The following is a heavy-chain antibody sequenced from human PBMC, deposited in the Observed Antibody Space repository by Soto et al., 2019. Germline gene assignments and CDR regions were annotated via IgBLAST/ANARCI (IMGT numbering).Heavy chain of an antibody. V-gene: IGHV1-3*01. CDR1: GYTFTSYA. CDR3: ARASSVADHGGGDY. CDR2: INAGNGNT. J-gene: IGHJ4*02. Sequence: QVPLVQSGAEVKKPGASVKVSCKASGYTFTSYAMHWVRQAPGQRLEWMGWINAGNGNTKYSQKFQGRVTITRDTSASTAYMELSSLRSEDTAVYYCARASSVADHGGGDYWGQGTLFTVSS. D-gene: IGHD3-16*01.